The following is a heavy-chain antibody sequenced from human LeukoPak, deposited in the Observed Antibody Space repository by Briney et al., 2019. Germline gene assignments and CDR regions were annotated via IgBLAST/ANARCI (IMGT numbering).Heavy chain of an antibody. Sequence: ASVKVSCKASGGTFSSYAISWVRQAPGQGLEWMGRIIPIFGIANYAQKFQGRVTITADKSTSTAYMELSSLRSDDTAVYYCARDCSSTSCRGYYYYYGMDVWGQGTTVTVSS. J-gene: IGHJ6*02. D-gene: IGHD2-2*01. CDR1: GGTFSSYA. V-gene: IGHV1-69*04. CDR3: ARDCSSTSCRGYYYYYGMDV. CDR2: IIPIFGIA.